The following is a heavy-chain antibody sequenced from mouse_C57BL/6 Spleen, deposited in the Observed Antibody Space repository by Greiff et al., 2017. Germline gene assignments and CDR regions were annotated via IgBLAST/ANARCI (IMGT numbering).Heavy chain of an antibody. CDR2: IDPETGGT. V-gene: IGHV1-15*01. Sequence: QVQLQQSGAELVRPGASVTLSCKASGYTFTDYEMNWVKQTPVHGLEWIGAIDPETGGTAYNQKFKGKAILTADKSSSTAYMELRSLTSEDSAVYYCTRSDYGSSFYCFDYWGQGTTLTVSS. J-gene: IGHJ2*01. CDR3: TRSDYGSSFYCFDY. D-gene: IGHD1-1*01. CDR1: GYTFTDYE.